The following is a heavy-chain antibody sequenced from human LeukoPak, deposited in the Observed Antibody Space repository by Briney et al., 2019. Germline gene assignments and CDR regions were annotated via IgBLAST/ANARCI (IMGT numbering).Heavy chain of an antibody. D-gene: IGHD5-24*01. Sequence: GASVKVSCKASGYTFTAYYVHWVRQAPGQGLEWMGGIIPIFGTANYAQKFQGRVTITADESTSTAYMELSSLRSEDTAVYYCASIGAVVDMATNRQFDYWGQGTLVTVSS. V-gene: IGHV1-69*13. CDR3: ASIGAVVDMATNRQFDY. J-gene: IGHJ4*02. CDR2: IIPIFGTA. CDR1: GYTFTAYY.